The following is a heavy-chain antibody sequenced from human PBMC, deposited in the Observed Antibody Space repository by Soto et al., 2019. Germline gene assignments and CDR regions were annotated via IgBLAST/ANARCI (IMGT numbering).Heavy chain of an antibody. V-gene: IGHV3-23*01. J-gene: IGHJ6*02. CDR2: ISGSGGST. CDR3: AKAPGYPAQIQRGLVPGYYHYGMDV. Sequence: PGGSLRLSCAASGFTFSSYAMSWVRQAPGKXLEWVSAISGSGGSTYYADSVKGRFTISRDNSKNTLYLQMNSLRAEDTAVYYCAKAPGYPAQIQRGLVPGYYHYGMDVWGQGTPVTVSS. CDR1: GFTFSSYA. D-gene: IGHD5-18*01.